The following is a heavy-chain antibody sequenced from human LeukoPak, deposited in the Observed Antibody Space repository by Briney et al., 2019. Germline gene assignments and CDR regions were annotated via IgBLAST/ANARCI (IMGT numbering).Heavy chain of an antibody. CDR3: ARRPYCSGGSCYSMNYFDY. CDR1: GGSISSSSYC. J-gene: IGHJ4*02. CDR2: IYYSGRN. Sequence: SETLSLTCTASGGSISSSSYCWGWIRQPPGKGLEWISSIYYSGRNYYNSSLKSRVTISEDTSKNQCSLKLSSVTAADTAVYYCARRPYCSGGSCYSMNYFDYWGRGTGVTVSA. V-gene: IGHV4-39*01. D-gene: IGHD2-15*01.